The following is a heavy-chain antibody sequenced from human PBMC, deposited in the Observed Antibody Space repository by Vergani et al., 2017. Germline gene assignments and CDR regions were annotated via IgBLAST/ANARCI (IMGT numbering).Heavy chain of an antibody. CDR2: IIPVFGGA. CDR1: AGTFRSDG. CDR3: ARILVPASDLYYIDF. J-gene: IGHJ4*02. Sequence: QVHLEQSGAEAKKPGSAVTVSCTAPAGTFRSDGLSWVRQAPGQGLEWVGDIIPVFGGANYAQKFRDRVTMTADESTNTAYMQLRSLTSEDTAIYYCARILVPASDLYYIDFWRPGTRVTVSS. D-gene: IGHD1-26*01. V-gene: IGHV1-69*12.